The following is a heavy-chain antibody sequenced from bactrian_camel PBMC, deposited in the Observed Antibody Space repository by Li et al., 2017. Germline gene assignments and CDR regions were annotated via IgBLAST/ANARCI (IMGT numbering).Heavy chain of an antibody. J-gene: IGHJ7*01. D-gene: IGHD2*01. CDR2: INEGGGAT. V-gene: IGHV3S1*01. CDR1: GFTFSSYW. Sequence: VQLVESGGGLVQPGGSLRLSCAASGFTFSSYWIHWIRQAPGKGLVWVSHINEGGGATFYADSVKGRFTISKDNAKNTLYLEMNSLKPEDTAMYYCAAGTVVFTYWGKGTQVTVS.